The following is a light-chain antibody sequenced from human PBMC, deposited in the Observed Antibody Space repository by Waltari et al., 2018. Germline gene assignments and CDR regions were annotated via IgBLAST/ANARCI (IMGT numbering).Light chain of an antibody. CDR3: NSHTSSETWV. J-gene: IGLJ3*02. V-gene: IGLV2-14*03. CDR1: SSDIGGYNY. Sequence: QSALTQPASVSGSPGQSITISCTGTSSDIGGYNYVSWFQHHPGKAPKVVIYDVSGRPSGVSSRFSGSKSGNTASLTISGRQVEDEADYYCNSHTSSETWVFGGGTKLTVL. CDR2: DVS.